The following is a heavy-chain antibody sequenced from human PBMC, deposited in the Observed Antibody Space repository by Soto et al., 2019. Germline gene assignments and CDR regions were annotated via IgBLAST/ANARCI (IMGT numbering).Heavy chain of an antibody. CDR3: SRGRRTAVTIDY. Sequence: SETLSLTCTVSGGSISSYYWSWIRQPPGKGLEWIGEINHSGSTNYNPSLKSRVTISVDTSKNQFSLKLSSVTAADTAVYYCSRGRRTAVTIDYWGQGTLVTVSS. V-gene: IGHV4-34*01. J-gene: IGHJ4*02. CDR1: GGSISSYY. D-gene: IGHD4-17*01. CDR2: INHSGST.